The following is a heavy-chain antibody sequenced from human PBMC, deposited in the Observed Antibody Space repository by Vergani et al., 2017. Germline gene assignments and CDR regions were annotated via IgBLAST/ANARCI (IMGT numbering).Heavy chain of an antibody. V-gene: IGHV4-31*01. CDR3: ARGKFGYSGYDSRRYYYYYYYMDV. J-gene: IGHJ6*03. CDR1: GGSISTGGYY. Sequence: QVQLQESGPGLVKPSQTLSLTSTVSGGSISTGGYYLTWLRQHPGNSLEWIGYIYYRGSTYYNPSLKSLATISVDKSKNQFSLKLSSVTAADTAVYYCARGKFGYSGYDSRRYYYYYYYMDVWGKGTTVTVSS. CDR2: IYYRGST. D-gene: IGHD5-12*01.